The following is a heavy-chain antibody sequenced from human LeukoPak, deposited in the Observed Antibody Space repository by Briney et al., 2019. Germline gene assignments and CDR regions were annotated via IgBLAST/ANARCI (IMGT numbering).Heavy chain of an antibody. V-gene: IGHV4-59*08. J-gene: IGHJ5*02. CDR2: IYYSGST. Sequence: KPSETLSLTCTVSGGSISSYYWGWIRQPPGKGLEWIGYIYYSGSTNYNPSLKSRVTISVDTSKNQFSLKLSSVTAADTAVYYCARQWCGGGSCYSNNWFDPWGQGTLVTVSS. D-gene: IGHD2-15*01. CDR3: ARQWCGGGSCYSNNWFDP. CDR1: GGSISSYY.